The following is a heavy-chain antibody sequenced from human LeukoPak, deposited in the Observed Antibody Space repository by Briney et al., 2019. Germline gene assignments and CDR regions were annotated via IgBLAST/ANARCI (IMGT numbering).Heavy chain of an antibody. D-gene: IGHD3-10*01. CDR3: AAERGDSTWYNWLDP. CDR1: GGSMRDYY. CDR2: VYHTGST. V-gene: IGHV4-59*01. J-gene: IGHJ5*02. Sequence: SETLSLTCTVSGGSMRDYYWTWIRQPPGKGLEWLGYVYHTGSTHYNPSLEGRLSVSVDMSKNQFSLTLTSVTAADTALYYCAAERGDSTWYNWLDPWGQGALVTVSP.